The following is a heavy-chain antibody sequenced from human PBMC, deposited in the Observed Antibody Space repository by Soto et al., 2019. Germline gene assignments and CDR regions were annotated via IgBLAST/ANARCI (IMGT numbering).Heavy chain of an antibody. J-gene: IGHJ6*03. Sequence: SETLALTCTVSGDSSSSYYRSWIRQPSGKELEWIGYIYYSGSTNYNPSLKSRVTISVDTSKNQFSLKLSSVTAADTAVYYCARAPNKYDDNNCYYMDVWGKGTTVTVS. CDR2: IYYSGST. CDR1: GDSSSSYY. CDR3: ARAPNKYDDNNCYYMDV. D-gene: IGHD1-1*01. V-gene: IGHV4-59*01.